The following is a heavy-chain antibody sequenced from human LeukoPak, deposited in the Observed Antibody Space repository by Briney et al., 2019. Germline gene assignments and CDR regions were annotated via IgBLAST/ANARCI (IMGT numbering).Heavy chain of an antibody. V-gene: IGHV3-7*01. CDR1: GFSCCGYW. Sequence: GGSLRCSCAASGFSCCGYWMGWVRHAPGKGLEGVANINKDGSENYYVDSVRGRFTISRDNAKNSLYLQMNSLRAEDTAVYYCARRYCSGSSCYSVDYWGQGTLVTVSS. J-gene: IGHJ4*02. D-gene: IGHD2-15*01. CDR3: ARRYCSGSSCYSVDY. CDR2: INKDGSEN.